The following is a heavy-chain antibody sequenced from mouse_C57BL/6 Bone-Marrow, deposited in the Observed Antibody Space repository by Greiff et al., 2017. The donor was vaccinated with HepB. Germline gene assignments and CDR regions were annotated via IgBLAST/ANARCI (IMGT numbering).Heavy chain of an antibody. CDR2: IRNKANNHAT. J-gene: IGHJ4*01. D-gene: IGHD2-1*01. Sequence: EVQGVESGGGLVQPGGSMKLSCAASGFTFSDAWMDWVRQSPEKGLEWVAEIRNKANNHATYYAESVKRRFTISRDDSKSSVYLQMNSLRAEDTGMYYCTHHYGNSAYYAMDYWGQGTSVTVSS. V-gene: IGHV6-6*01. CDR1: GFTFSDAW. CDR3: THHYGNSAYYAMDY.